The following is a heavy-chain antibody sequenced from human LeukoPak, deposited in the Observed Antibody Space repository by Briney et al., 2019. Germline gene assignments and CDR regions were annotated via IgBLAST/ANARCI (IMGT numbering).Heavy chain of an antibody. CDR1: GGSISSSSYY. J-gene: IGHJ5*02. CDR2: ISYSGST. Sequence: SETLSLTCIVSGGSISSSSYYWSGIRQPPGKGLEWMGYISYSGSTNYNPSLKSRVTISVDTSKNQFSLKLSSVTAADTAVYYCARGVYNYGGHNWFDPWGQGTLVTVSS. D-gene: IGHD5-18*01. V-gene: IGHV4-61*01. CDR3: ARGVYNYGGHNWFDP.